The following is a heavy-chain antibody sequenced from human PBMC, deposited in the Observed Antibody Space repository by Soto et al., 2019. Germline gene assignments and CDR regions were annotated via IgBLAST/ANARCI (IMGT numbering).Heavy chain of an antibody. CDR1: GYTFTSYD. V-gene: IGHV1-8*01. J-gene: IGHJ4*02. Sequence: QVQLVQSGAEVKKPGASVKVSCKASGYTFTSYDINWVRQATGQGLEWMGWMNPNSGNTGYAQKFQGRVTMTRNTSISTAYMERSSLRSEDTVVYYCAGASHQRPDRPFDYWGQGTLVTVSS. CDR3: AGASHQRPDRPFDY. CDR2: MNPNSGNT. D-gene: IGHD2-2*01.